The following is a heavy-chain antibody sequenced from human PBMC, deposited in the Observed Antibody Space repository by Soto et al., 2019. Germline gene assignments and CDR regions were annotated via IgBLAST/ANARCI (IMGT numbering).Heavy chain of an antibody. CDR2: IYHSGST. J-gene: IGHJ4*02. Sequence: LTCAVSGGSISRGGYSWSWIRQRPGKGLEWIGYIYHSGSTYYNPSLKSRVTISVDRSKNQFSLKLSSVTAEDTAVYYCARPTYYYDSSGPPAYWGQGTLVTVSS. D-gene: IGHD3-22*01. CDR3: ARPTYYYDSSGPPAY. V-gene: IGHV4-30-2*01. CDR1: GGSISRGGYS.